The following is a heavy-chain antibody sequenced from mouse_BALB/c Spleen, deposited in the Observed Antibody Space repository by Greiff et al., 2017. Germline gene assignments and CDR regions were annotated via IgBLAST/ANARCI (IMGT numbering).Heavy chain of an antibody. J-gene: IGHJ3*01. Sequence: LVESGAELVKPGASVKLSCKASGYTFTSYYMYWVKQRPGQGLEWIGEINPSNGGTNFNEKFKSKATLTVDKSSSTAYMQLSSLTSEDSAVYYCTRSGPLGPWFAYWGQGTLVTVAA. CDR1: GYTFTSYY. V-gene: IGHV1S81*02. CDR3: TRSGPLGPWFAY. CDR2: INPSNGGT. D-gene: IGHD3-2*02.